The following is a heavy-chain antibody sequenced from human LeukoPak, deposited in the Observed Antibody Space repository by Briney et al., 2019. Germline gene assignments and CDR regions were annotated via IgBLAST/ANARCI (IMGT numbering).Heavy chain of an antibody. V-gene: IGHV1-3*01. CDR2: INAGNGNT. D-gene: IGHD6-13*01. CDR1: GYTFTSYA. J-gene: IGHJ4*02. Sequence: GASVKVSCKASGYTFTSYAMHWVRQAPGQRLEWMGWINAGNGNTKYSQKFQGRVTITRDTSASTAYMELSSLRSEDTAVYYCARDLEYSSSWYSDLDYWGQGTLVTVSS. CDR3: ARDLEYSSSWYSDLDY.